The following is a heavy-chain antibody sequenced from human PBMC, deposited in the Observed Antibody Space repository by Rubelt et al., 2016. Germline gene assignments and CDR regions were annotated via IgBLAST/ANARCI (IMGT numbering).Heavy chain of an antibody. D-gene: IGHD5-24*01. V-gene: IGHV4-39*01. CDR2: INHSGST. Sequence: QLQLQESGPGLVKPSETLSLTCTVSGGSISSSSYYWGWIRQPPGKGLEWIGEINHSGSTNYNPSLKSAVTISLDTSKNQFSMKLSSVTAADTAVYYCASSMGYFDYWGQGTLVTVSS. CDR1: GGSISSSSYY. J-gene: IGHJ4*02. CDR3: ASSMGYFDY.